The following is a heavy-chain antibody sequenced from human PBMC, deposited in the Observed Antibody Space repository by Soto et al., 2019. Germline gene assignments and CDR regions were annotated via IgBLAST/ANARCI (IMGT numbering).Heavy chain of an antibody. J-gene: IGHJ3*02. CDR1: GGSISSSSYY. Sequence: PSETLSLTCTVSGGSISSSSYYWGWIRQPPGKGLEWIGSIYYSGSTYYNPSLKSRVTISVDTSENQFSLNLSSVTAADTAVYYCARDSPYDFGSGYTNAFDIWGQGTMVTVSS. V-gene: IGHV4-39*07. CDR2: IYYSGST. D-gene: IGHD3-3*01. CDR3: ARDSPYDFGSGYTNAFDI.